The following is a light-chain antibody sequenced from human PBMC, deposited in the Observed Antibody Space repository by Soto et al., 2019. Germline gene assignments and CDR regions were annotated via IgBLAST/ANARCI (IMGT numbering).Light chain of an antibody. V-gene: IGKV3-15*01. CDR2: GAS. Sequence: EIVMTQSPATLSVSPGERATLSCRASQSVSSNLAWYQQKPGQAPRPLIYGASTRATAIPPRFSGSGSGTEFTLTISSLQSEDFAVYYCQQYDNWPITFGQGTRLEIK. CDR3: QQYDNWPIT. CDR1: QSVSSN. J-gene: IGKJ5*01.